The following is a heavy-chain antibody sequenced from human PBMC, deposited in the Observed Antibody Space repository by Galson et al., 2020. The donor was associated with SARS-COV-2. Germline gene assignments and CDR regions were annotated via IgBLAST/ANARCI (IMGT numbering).Heavy chain of an antibody. CDR1: GGSFSGYY. Sequence: SETLSLTCAVYGGSFSGYYWSWIRQPPGKGLEWIGEINHSGSTNYNPSLKSRVTISVDTSKNQFSLKLSSVTAADTAVYYCARQQLVRPASSYYFDYWGQGTLVTVSS. CDR2: INHSGST. D-gene: IGHD6-13*01. CDR3: ARQQLVRPASSYYFDY. J-gene: IGHJ4*02. V-gene: IGHV4-34*01.